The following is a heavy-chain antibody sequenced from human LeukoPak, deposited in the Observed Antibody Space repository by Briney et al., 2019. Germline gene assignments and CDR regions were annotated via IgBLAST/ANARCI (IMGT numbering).Heavy chain of an antibody. D-gene: IGHD4-23*01. V-gene: IGHV1-69*06. CDR1: GGTFSSYA. Sequence: SVKVSCKASGGTFSSYAISWVRQAPGQGLEWMGGIIPIFGTANYAQKFQGRVTITADKSTSTAYMELSSLRSEDTAVYYCARRGLTTVATPFEFDYWGQGTLVTVSS. CDR3: ARRGLTTVATPFEFDY. J-gene: IGHJ4*02. CDR2: IIPIFGTA.